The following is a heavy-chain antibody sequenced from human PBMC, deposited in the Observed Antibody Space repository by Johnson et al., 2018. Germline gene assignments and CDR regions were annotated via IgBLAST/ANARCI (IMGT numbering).Heavy chain of an antibody. J-gene: IGHJ6*03. CDR2: IKQDGSEK. CDR1: GFTFSRYW. CDR3: ARCGGGDYRYYYYMDV. V-gene: IGHV3-7*03. Sequence: VQLVESGGGLVQPGGSLRLSCAASGFTFSRYWMSWVRQAPGKGLEWVANIKQDGSEKYSVDSVKGRFTLPRDTAKNSLYLQMNSLRAGDTAVYFCARCGGGDYRYYYYMDVWGKGTTVTVSS. D-gene: IGHD4-17*01.